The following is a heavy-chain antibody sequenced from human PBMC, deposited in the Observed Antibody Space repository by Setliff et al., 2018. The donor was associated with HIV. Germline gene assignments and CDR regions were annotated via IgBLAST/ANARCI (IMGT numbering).Heavy chain of an antibody. D-gene: IGHD2-15*01. CDR3: ARHPPYCSGGSCYRGRGYYFDY. Sequence: SETLSLTCTVSGGSIRSTSYYWGWIRQPPGKGLEWIGSIYYSGSTYYNPSLKSRVTISVDTSKNQFSLKLSSVTAADTAVYYCARHPPYCSGGSCYRGRGYYFDYWGQGTLVTVSS. V-gene: IGHV4-39*01. J-gene: IGHJ4*02. CDR1: GGSIRSTSYY. CDR2: IYYSGST.